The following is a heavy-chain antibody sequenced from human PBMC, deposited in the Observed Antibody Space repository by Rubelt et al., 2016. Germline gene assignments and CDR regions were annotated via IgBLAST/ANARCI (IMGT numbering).Heavy chain of an antibody. CDR3: ARRPQCSGVSTCDTRWFDP. J-gene: IGHJ5*02. CDR2: IFHSGST. Sequence: QLQLQESGPGLVKPSETLSLTCTVSGYSLNSGYFWGWIRQPPGKGLEWIGSIFHSGSTYYNPSLRSRVTISVDTSKNQFSLKLGSVTAADTAGYYCARRPQCSGVSTCDTRWFDPWGQGTLVTVSS. D-gene: IGHD2-15*01. CDR1: GYSLNSGYF. V-gene: IGHV4-38-2*02.